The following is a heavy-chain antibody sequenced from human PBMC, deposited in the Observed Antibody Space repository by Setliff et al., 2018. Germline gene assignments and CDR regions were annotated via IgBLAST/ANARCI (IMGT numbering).Heavy chain of an antibody. CDR2: IYPGDSDT. J-gene: IGHJ5*02. V-gene: IGHV5-51*01. Sequence: PGESLKISCKGSGYSFTSYWIAWVRQMPGKGLEWMGIIYPGDSDTRYSPSFQGQVTISADKSISTAYLQWSSLKASDTAMYYCARSRSNFWSSYFNWFDPWGQGTLVTVSS. D-gene: IGHD3-3*01. CDR1: GYSFTSYW. CDR3: ARSRSNFWSSYFNWFDP.